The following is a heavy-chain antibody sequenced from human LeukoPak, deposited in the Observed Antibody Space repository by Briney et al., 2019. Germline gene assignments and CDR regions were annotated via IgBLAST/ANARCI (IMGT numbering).Heavy chain of an antibody. CDR3: ARGSSSSGYPYY. V-gene: IGHV4-4*02. J-gene: IGHJ4*02. CDR2: IYYSGST. CDR1: GGSITNHNW. D-gene: IGHD3-22*01. Sequence: SGTLSLTCVVSGGSITNHNWWSWVRQPPGKGLEWIGSIYYSGSTYYNPSLKSRVTISVDTSKNQFSLKLSSVTAADTAVYYCARGSSSSGYPYYWGQGTLVTVSS.